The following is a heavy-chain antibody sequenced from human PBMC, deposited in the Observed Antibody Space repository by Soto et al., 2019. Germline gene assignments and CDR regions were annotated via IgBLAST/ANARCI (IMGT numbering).Heavy chain of an antibody. J-gene: IGHJ6*02. V-gene: IGHV3-21*01. D-gene: IGHD2-2*02. CDR1: GFTFRSYA. CDR3: ARDPLPIPLFYFYFYGMYD. CDR2: ISSSSSYI. Sequence: GGSLRLSGAGSGFTFRSYAMTWVRQAPGKGQESVSSISSSSSYIYYEASVNGRSPISRDNAKNSLYLQMNSLQSVCKTVHYCARDPLPIPLFYFYFYGMYDWGQETRVRVSS.